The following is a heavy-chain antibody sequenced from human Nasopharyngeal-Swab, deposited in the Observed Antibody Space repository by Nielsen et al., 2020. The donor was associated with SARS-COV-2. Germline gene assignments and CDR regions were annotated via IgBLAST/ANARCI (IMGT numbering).Heavy chain of an antibody. Sequence: GESLKISCAASGFTFSSYAMHWVRQAPGKGLEWVAVISYDGSNKYYADSVKGRFTISRDNSKNTLYLQMNSLRAEDTAVYYCARDLFEGPSGYGTDAFDIWGQGTMVTVSS. CDR1: GFTFSSYA. CDR2: ISYDGSNK. J-gene: IGHJ3*02. CDR3: ARDLFEGPSGYGTDAFDI. D-gene: IGHD3-22*01. V-gene: IGHV3-30*14.